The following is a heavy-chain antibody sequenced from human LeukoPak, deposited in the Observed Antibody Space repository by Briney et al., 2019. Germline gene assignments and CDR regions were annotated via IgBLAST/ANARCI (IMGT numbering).Heavy chain of an antibody. CDR3: ARASGSSPSADFDY. Sequence: ASVKVSCKASGYTFTSYDINWVRQATGQGLEWMGWMNPNSGNTGYAQKFQGRVTITRNTSISTAYMELSSLRSDDTAVYYCARASGSSPSADFDYWGQGTLVTVSS. D-gene: IGHD6-6*01. CDR2: MNPNSGNT. V-gene: IGHV1-8*03. CDR1: GYTFTSYD. J-gene: IGHJ4*02.